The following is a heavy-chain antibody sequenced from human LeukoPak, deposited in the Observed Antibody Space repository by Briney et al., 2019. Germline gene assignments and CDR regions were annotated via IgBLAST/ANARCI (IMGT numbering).Heavy chain of an antibody. V-gene: IGHV3-23*01. CDR1: GFTFSSYA. Sequence: GGSLRLSCAASGFTFSSYAMSWVRQAPGKGLKWVSAISGSGGSTCYADSVKGRFTISRDNSKNTLYLQMNSLRAEDTAVYYCAKDSWCSSTSCYPDAFDIWGQGTMVTVSS. CDR2: ISGSGGST. J-gene: IGHJ3*02. CDR3: AKDSWCSSTSCYPDAFDI. D-gene: IGHD2-2*01.